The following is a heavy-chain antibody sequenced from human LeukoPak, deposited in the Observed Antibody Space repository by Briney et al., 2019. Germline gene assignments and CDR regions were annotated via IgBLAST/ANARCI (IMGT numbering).Heavy chain of an antibody. CDR3: ARRSDYYGSGSYWAHFDY. CDR2: IYHSGST. V-gene: IGHV4-4*02. Sequence: SETLSLTCAVSGGSISSSNWWSWVRQPPGKGLEWIGEIYHSGSTNYNPSLKSRVTISVDKSKNQFSLKLSSVTAADTAVYYCARRSDYYGSGSYWAHFDYWGQGTLVTVSS. J-gene: IGHJ4*02. D-gene: IGHD3-10*01. CDR1: GGSISSSNW.